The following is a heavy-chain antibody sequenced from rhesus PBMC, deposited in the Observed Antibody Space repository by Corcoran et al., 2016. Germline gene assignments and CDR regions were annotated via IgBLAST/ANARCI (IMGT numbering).Heavy chain of an antibody. CDR3: ARDLSGSYPYFDY. Sequence: QVQLQESGPGLVKPSETLSLTCAVSGGSISSGYYYWSWIRHPPGKGLEWIGYITYSGRTSYNPSLKSRVTISRDTSKNQFSLKLSSVTAADTAVYYCARDLSGSYPYFDYWGQGVLVTVSS. CDR2: ITYSGRT. V-gene: IGHV4-122*02. J-gene: IGHJ4*01. CDR1: GGSISSGYYY. D-gene: IGHD1-44*02.